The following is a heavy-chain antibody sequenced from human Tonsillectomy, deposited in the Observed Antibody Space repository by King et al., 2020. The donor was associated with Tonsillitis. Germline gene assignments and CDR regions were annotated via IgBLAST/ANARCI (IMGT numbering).Heavy chain of an antibody. J-gene: IGHJ4*02. CDR2: TSYDGSNE. CDR1: GFTFSLYA. D-gene: IGHD3-10*01. V-gene: IGHV3-30-3*01. Sequence: VQLVESGGGVVQPGRSLRLSCGASGFTFSLYAMHWVRQAPGKGLEYVAVTSYDGSNEFYADSVKGRFTISRDNSRNTLYLQIHSLRPDDTAVYYCARDLAAVISVADYWGQGTRVTVSS. CDR3: ARDLAAVISVADY.